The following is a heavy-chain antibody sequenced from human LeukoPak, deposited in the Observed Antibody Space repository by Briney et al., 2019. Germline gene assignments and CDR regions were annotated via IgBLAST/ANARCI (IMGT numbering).Heavy chain of an antibody. CDR1: GFIFDDYA. J-gene: IGHJ4*02. D-gene: IGHD2-21*02. Sequence: PGGSLRLSCVASGFIFDDYAMHWVRQAPGKGLEWVSGISWKSDVIGFADSVKGRFTISRDNAKNSVFLHMNSLRAEDTALYYCAKDFYRDFYDGPDYYFHRWGQGTLVTVSS. CDR3: AKDFYRDFYDGPDYYFHR. V-gene: IGHV3-9*01. CDR2: ISWKSDVI.